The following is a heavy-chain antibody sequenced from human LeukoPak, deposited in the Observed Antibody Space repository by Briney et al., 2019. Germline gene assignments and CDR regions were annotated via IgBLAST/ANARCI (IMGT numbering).Heavy chain of an antibody. V-gene: IGHV4-38-2*01. Sequence: SETLSLTCAVSGYSISSGYYWGWIRQPPGKGLEWIGSIYHSGSTYYNPSLKSRVTISVDTSKNQFSLKLSSVTAADTAVYYCARFPGYSSSHHDYWGQGTLVTVSS. CDR3: ARFPGYSSSHHDY. J-gene: IGHJ4*02. CDR1: GYSISSGYY. D-gene: IGHD6-13*01. CDR2: IYHSGST.